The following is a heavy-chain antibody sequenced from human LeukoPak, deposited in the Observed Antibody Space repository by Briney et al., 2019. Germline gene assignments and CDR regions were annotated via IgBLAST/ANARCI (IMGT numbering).Heavy chain of an antibody. D-gene: IGHD3-10*01. CDR1: GGTFSSYA. CDR2: IIPIFGTA. Sequence: SVKVSCKASGGTFSSYAISWVRQAPGQGLEWMGGIIPIFGTANYAQKFQGRVTITADESTSTAYMELSSLRPEDTAVYYCARDRHYDVVRGVIESYYFDYWGQGTLVTVSS. V-gene: IGHV1-69*13. J-gene: IGHJ4*02. CDR3: ARDRHYDVVRGVIESYYFDY.